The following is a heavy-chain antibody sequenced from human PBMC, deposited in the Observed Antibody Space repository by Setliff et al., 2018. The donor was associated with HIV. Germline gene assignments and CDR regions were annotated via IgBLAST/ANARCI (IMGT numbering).Heavy chain of an antibody. CDR3: ARAPTGVTNAFDI. J-gene: IGHJ3*02. D-gene: IGHD2-8*02. V-gene: IGHV4-61*09. CDR1: GGSISSGIYY. Sequence: SETLSLTCTVSGGSISSGIYYWIWIRQPAGKGLEWIGHVYTTGGTNYNPSLESRLTISVDTSRNQFSLRLSSVTAADTAVHYCARAPTGVTNAFDIWGQGTMVTVSS. CDR2: VYTTGGT.